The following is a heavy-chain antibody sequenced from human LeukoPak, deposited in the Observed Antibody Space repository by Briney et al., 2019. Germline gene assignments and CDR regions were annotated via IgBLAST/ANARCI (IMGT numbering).Heavy chain of an antibody. CDR3: AKGPDYYDSSGYSH. D-gene: IGHD3-22*01. CDR2: ISYDGSNK. V-gene: IGHV3-30*18. CDR1: GFTFSSYG. J-gene: IGHJ4*02. Sequence: PGGSLRLSCAASGFTFSSYGMHWVRQAPGKGLEWVAVISYDGSNKYYADSVKGRFTISRDNSKNTLYLQMNSLRAEDTAVYYCAKGPDYYDSSGYSHWGQGTLVTVSS.